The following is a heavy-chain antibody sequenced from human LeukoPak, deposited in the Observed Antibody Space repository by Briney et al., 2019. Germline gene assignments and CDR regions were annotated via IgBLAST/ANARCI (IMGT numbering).Heavy chain of an antibody. CDR3: AREDDILTGYYYFDY. D-gene: IGHD3-9*01. CDR2: IKQDGSEK. V-gene: IGHV3-7*01. CDR1: GFTFSSYW. Sequence: GGSLRLSCAASGFTFSSYWMSWVRQAPGKGLEWVANIKQDGSEKYYVDSVKGRFTISRDNAKNSLYLQMNSLRAEDTAAYYCAREDDILTGYYYFDYWGQGTLVTVSS. J-gene: IGHJ4*02.